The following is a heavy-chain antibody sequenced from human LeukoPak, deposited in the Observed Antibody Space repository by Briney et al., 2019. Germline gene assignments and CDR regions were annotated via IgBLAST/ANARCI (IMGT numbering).Heavy chain of an antibody. D-gene: IGHD6-13*01. CDR2: IYTSGST. V-gene: IGHV4-4*07. CDR1: GDSISSFY. J-gene: IGHJ4*02. CDR3: ARDVVAAAGSWDY. Sequence: SETLSLTCTVSGDSISSFYWSWIRQPAGKGLEWIGRIYTSGSTNYNPSLKSRVTMSVDTSKNQLSLNLSSVTAADTAVYYCARDVVAAAGSWDYWGQGTLVTVSS.